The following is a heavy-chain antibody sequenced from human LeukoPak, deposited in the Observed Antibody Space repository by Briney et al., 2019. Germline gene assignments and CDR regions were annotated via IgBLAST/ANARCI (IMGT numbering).Heavy chain of an antibody. V-gene: IGHV3-48*01. J-gene: IGHJ4*02. Sequence: SGGSLRLSCAASGFTFSSYSMNWVRQAPGKGLEWVSYISSSSSTIYYADSVKGRFTISRDNAKNSLYLQTNSLRAEDTAVYYCARVRPSITMVRGVIIPPFDYWGQGTLVTVSS. D-gene: IGHD3-10*01. CDR2: ISSSSSTI. CDR1: GFTFSSYS. CDR3: ARVRPSITMVRGVIIPPFDY.